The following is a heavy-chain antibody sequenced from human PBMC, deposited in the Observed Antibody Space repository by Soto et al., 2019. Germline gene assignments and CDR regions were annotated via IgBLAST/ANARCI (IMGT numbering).Heavy chain of an antibody. CDR1: GGTFSSYA. D-gene: IGHD1-26*01. V-gene: IGHV1-69*13. CDR2: IIPIFGTA. Sequence: ASVKVSCKASGGTFSSYAISWVRQAPGQGLEWMGGIIPIFGTANYARKFQGRVTITADESTSTAYMELSSLRSEDTAVYYCAREVGAKLNWFEPWGQGTLVILSS. J-gene: IGHJ5*02. CDR3: AREVGAKLNWFEP.